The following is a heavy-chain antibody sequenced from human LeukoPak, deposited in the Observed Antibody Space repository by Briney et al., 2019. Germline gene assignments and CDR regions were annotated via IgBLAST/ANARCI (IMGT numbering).Heavy chain of an antibody. D-gene: IGHD5-12*01. CDR2: ISSSGTTI. J-gene: IGHJ5*02. CDR3: ARLLVATPGVDP. V-gene: IGHV3-48*04. CDR1: GFTFSSYW. Sequence: GGSLRLSCAASGFTFSSYWMHWVRQAPGKGLEWVADISSSGTTIYYADSVKGRFTISRDNAKNSLYLQMNSLRAEDTAVYYCARLLVATPGVDPWGQGTLVTVSS.